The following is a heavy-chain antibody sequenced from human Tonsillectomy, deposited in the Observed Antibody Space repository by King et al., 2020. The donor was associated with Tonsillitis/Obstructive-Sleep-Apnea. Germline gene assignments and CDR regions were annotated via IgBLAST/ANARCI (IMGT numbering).Heavy chain of an antibody. CDR2: ISAYNGNT. Sequence: QLVQSGAEVKKPGASVKVSCKASGYTFTNYGISWVRQAPGQGLEWMGWISAYNGNTNYAQKFQGRVTMTTDTSTSTAYMELRSLRSDDTAVYYCASDESGSYYDAFDIWGQGTMVTVSS. CDR3: ASDESGSYYDAFDI. CDR1: GYTFTNYG. D-gene: IGHD1-26*01. J-gene: IGHJ3*02. V-gene: IGHV1-18*01.